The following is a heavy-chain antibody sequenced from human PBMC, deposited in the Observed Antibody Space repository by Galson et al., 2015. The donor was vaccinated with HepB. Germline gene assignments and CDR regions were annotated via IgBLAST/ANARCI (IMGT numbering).Heavy chain of an antibody. CDR2: IYYTGSY. J-gene: IGHJ4*02. CDR3: ARIRSYNWNEDAFDY. D-gene: IGHD1-20*01. V-gene: IGHV4-59*01. Sequence: SETLSLTCTVPNGSISSYYWNWIRQVPGKGLEWIGYIYYTGSYKYNPSLKNRLTISVDTSKNQFSLRLRSVTAADTAMYYCARIRSYNWNEDAFDYWGRGTLVTVSS. CDR1: NGSISSYY.